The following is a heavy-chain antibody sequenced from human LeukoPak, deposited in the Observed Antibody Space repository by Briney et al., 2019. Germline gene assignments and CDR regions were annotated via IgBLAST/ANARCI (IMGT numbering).Heavy chain of an antibody. Sequence: PSETLSLTCTVSGGSISSYYWSWIRQPPGKGLERTGYIYYSGSTNYNPSLKSRVTISVDTSKNQFSLKLSSVTAADTAVYYCARVGREMVRGVHNYYMDVWGKGTTVTVSS. J-gene: IGHJ6*03. CDR2: IYYSGST. D-gene: IGHD3-10*01. V-gene: IGHV4-59*08. CDR1: GGSISSYY. CDR3: ARVGREMVRGVHNYYMDV.